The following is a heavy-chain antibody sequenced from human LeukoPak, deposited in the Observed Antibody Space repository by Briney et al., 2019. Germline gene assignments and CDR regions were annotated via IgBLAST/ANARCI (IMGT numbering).Heavy chain of an antibody. CDR2: ISTSSLYI. CDR1: GFTFSRHT. J-gene: IGHJ4*02. CDR3: ASQGSGYDSPIDS. Sequence: PGGSLRLSCGASGFTFSRHTMNWVRQAPGKGLEWVSSISTSSLYIYYADSVKGRFTISRDNAKNSLYLQMNSLRAEDTALYYCASQGSGYDSPIDSWGQGTPVTVSS. D-gene: IGHD5-12*01. V-gene: IGHV3-21*01.